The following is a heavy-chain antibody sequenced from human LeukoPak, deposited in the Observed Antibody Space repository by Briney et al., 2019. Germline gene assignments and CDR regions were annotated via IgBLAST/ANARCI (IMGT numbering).Heavy chain of an antibody. CDR3: AKKSTTVITYYFDY. Sequence: GGSLRLSCAASGFTFSSYGMSWVRQAPGKGLEGVSGISGSGGSTYYAESVKGRFTISRDNSKNTLYLQLNSLRAEDTAVYYCAKKSTTVITYYFDYWGQGTLVTVSS. J-gene: IGHJ4*02. D-gene: IGHD4-11*01. CDR2: ISGSGGST. V-gene: IGHV3-23*01. CDR1: GFTFSSYG.